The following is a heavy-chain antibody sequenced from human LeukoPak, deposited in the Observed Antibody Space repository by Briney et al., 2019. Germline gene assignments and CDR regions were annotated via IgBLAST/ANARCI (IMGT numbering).Heavy chain of an antibody. V-gene: IGHV3-7*01. Sequence: GGSLRLSCAASGFTFSSYSMNWVRQAPGKGLEWVASINQDESAKFYVDSVKGRFTISRDNAKNSLFLQMNSLRAEDTAFYYCAKLLHDATIYDFWGHGALVTVSS. CDR2: INQDESAK. CDR1: GFTFSSYS. D-gene: IGHD5-24*01. J-gene: IGHJ4*01. CDR3: AKLLHDATIYDF.